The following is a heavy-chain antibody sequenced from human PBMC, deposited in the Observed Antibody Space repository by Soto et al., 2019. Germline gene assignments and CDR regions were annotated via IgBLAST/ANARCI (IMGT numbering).Heavy chain of an antibody. D-gene: IGHD6-13*01. CDR3: ARTARSSWCRVPDY. J-gene: IGHJ4*02. CDR2: IDPSDSYT. Sequence: GEALKISCKGSGDSFTSYWCSWVRQIPGKGLEWMVRIDPSDSYTNYSPSFQGHVTNPANKSISTAYLQWSSMKASDTDMYYCARTARSSWCRVPDYWGQGTLVTVSS. V-gene: IGHV5-10-1*01. CDR1: GDSFTSYW.